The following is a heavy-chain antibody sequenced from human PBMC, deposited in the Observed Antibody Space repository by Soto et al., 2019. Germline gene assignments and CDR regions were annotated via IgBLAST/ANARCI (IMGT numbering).Heavy chain of an antibody. J-gene: IGHJ4*02. CDR1: GVSLTSGNW. V-gene: IGHV4-4*02. Sequence: SETLSLTCAVSGVSLTSGNWWTWVRQSPQRGLEYIGEIFHNGTANYYPSFERRVAMSVDTSRNQFSLKLTSVTAADTAVYFCARLVYDTRLNYMYFDFWGPGTLVTVSS. CDR2: IFHNGTA. D-gene: IGHD3-10*01. CDR3: ARLVYDTRLNYMYFDF.